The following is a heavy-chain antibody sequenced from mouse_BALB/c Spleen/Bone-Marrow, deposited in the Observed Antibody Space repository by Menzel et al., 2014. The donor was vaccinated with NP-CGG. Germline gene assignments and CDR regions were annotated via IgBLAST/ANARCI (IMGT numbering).Heavy chain of an antibody. CDR2: IWAGGST. D-gene: IGHD3-2*01. Sequence: VKVVESGPGLVAPSQSLSIPCTVSGFSLTSYGVHWVRQPPGKGLEWLGVIWAGGSTNYNSALMSRLSISKDNSKSQVFLKMNSLQTDDTAMYYCARALDSSGYGFAYWGQGTLVTVSA. CDR3: ARALDSSGYGFAY. V-gene: IGHV2-9*02. J-gene: IGHJ3*01. CDR1: GFSLTSYG.